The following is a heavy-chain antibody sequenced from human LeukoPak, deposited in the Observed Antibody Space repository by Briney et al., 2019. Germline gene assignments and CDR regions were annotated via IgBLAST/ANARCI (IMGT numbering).Heavy chain of an antibody. CDR2: VRDKGGN. V-gene: IGHV4-59*08. D-gene: IGHD5-18*01. J-gene: IGHJ3*02. CDR3: ARQRANTAAFDI. Sequence: SETLSLTCTVSGGSINAYYWSWIRQPPGKGLEWIAYVRDKGGNNYNPSLKSRVAISVDPANNQISLRLNFVTAADTAIYYCARQRANTAAFDIWGLGTMVTVSS. CDR1: GGSINAYY.